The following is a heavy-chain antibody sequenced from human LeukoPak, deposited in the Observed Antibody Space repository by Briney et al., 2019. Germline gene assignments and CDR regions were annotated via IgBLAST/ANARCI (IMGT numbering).Heavy chain of an antibody. Sequence: GASVKVSCKASGYTFTSYGISWVRQAPGQGLEWMGWISACNGSTNYAQKLQGRVTMTTDTSTSTAYMELRSLRSDDTAVYYCARWHSSGWYAYYYYYYMDVWGKGTTVTVSS. CDR2: ISACNGST. V-gene: IGHV1-18*01. CDR1: GYTFTSYG. CDR3: ARWHSSGWYAYYYYYYMDV. J-gene: IGHJ6*03. D-gene: IGHD6-19*01.